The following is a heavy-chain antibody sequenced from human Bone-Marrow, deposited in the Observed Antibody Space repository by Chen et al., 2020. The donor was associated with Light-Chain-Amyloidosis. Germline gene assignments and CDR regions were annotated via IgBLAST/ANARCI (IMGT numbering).Heavy chain of an antibody. CDR3: ARDGTLAYCGGDCYSLPDY. CDR2: INPSGGTT. CDR1: GYTFTSYY. D-gene: IGHD2-21*02. Sequence: QVQLVQSGAEVKKPGASVKVSCTASGYTFTSYYIHWVRQAPGQGLEWMGIINPSGGTTKYAQKFQGRVTMTRDTSTSTVYMELSSLRSEDTAVYYCARDGTLAYCGGDCYSLPDYWGQGTLVTVSS. J-gene: IGHJ4*02. V-gene: IGHV1-46*01.